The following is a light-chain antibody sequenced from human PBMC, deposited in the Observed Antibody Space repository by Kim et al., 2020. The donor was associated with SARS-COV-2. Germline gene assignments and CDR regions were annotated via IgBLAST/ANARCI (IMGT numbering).Light chain of an antibody. Sequence: QSSTVYCTGSSSDVWSYNLVSWYQQHPGKAPKLMIYEVSKRPSGVSNRFSGSKSGNTASLTIAGLQAEDEADYYCCSYAGSSTPYVFGTGTKVTVL. V-gene: IGLV2-23*02. CDR3: CSYAGSSTPYV. CDR1: SSDVWSYNL. CDR2: EVS. J-gene: IGLJ1*01.